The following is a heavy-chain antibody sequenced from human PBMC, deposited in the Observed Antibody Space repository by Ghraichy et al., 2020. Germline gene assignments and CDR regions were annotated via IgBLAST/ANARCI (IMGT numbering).Heavy chain of an antibody. CDR2: IYYSGST. CDR1: GGSVSSGNYY. CDR3: ARYESTGYAAY. D-gene: IGHD5-12*01. J-gene: IGHJ4*02. Sequence: SETLSLTCTVSGGSVSSGNYYWSWIRQPPGKGLEWIGYIYYSGSTNYNPSLKSRVTISADTSKNQFSLKLSSVNAADTAVYYCARYESTGYAAYWGQGTLVTGSS. V-gene: IGHV4-61*01.